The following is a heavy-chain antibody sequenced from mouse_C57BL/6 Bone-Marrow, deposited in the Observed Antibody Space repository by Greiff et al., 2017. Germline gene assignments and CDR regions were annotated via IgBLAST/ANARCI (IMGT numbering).Heavy chain of an antibody. CDR2: ICSGGDYI. J-gene: IGHJ1*03. D-gene: IGHD1-1*01. V-gene: IGHV5-9-1*02. CDR3: TTADYYGSSYGYFDV. Sequence: VQVVESGDGFVKPGGSLKLSCAASGFPFSSYALSWVRPTPEKRLEWVADICSGGDYISYADTVTGRFTFSRDYARNTLYLHMSSLKYEVTDMYYWTTADYYGSSYGYFDVWGKGTTVTVSS. CDR1: GFPFSSYA.